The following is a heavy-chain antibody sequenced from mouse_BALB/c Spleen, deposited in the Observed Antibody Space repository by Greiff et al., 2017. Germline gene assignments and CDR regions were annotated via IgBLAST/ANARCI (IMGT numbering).Heavy chain of an antibody. J-gene: IGHJ4*01. Sequence: EVQRVESGGGLVKPGGSLKLSCAASGFAFSSYDMSWVRQTPEKRLEWVAYISSGGGSTYYPDTVKGRFTISRDNAKNTLYLQMSSLKSEDTAMYYCARQRSYAMDYWGQGTSVTVSS. CDR3: ARQRSYAMDY. CDR1: GFAFSSYD. CDR2: ISSGGGST. V-gene: IGHV5-12-1*01.